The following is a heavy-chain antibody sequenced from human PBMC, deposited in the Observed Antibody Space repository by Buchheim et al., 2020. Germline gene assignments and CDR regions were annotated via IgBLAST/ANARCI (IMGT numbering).Heavy chain of an antibody. V-gene: IGHV4-61*01. CDR2: IYYSGRT. CDR3: ARNYANYYYYYMDV. Sequence: QVQLQESGPGLVKPLETLSLTCTVSGGSVSSGSHYWSWIRQPPGKGLEWIRFIYYSGRTDYNPSLKSRVTISVDTSKNQFSLKLSSVTAADTAVYYCARNYANYYYYYMDVWGKGTT. CDR1: GGSVSSGSHY. D-gene: IGHD1-7*01. J-gene: IGHJ6*03.